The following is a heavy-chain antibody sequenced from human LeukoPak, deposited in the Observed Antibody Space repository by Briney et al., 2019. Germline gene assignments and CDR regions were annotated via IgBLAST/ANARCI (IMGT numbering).Heavy chain of an antibody. CDR3: ARGQGRSSGWLYYFDY. D-gene: IGHD6-19*01. CDR2: IKQDGSEK. J-gene: IGHJ4*02. Sequence: GGSLRLSCAASGFTFSSYWMSWVRQAPGKGLEWVANIKQDGSEKYYVDSVKGRFTISRDNAKNSLYLQMNSLRAEDTAVYYCARGQGRSSGWLYYFDYWGQGTLVTVSS. V-gene: IGHV3-7*01. CDR1: GFTFSSYW.